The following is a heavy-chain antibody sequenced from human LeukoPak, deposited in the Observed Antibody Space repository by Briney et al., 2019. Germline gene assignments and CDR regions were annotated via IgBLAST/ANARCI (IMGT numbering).Heavy chain of an antibody. CDR3: ARGYCYNSNCYGNFDF. CDR1: GYTFTSYG. Sequence: ASVKVSCKASGYTFTSYGISWVRQAPGQGLEWMGLINPSGSSTSNTQKFQGRVTMTRDTSTSTVYMELSSLRSEDTAVYYCARGYCYNSNCYGNFDFWGQGTLVTVSS. V-gene: IGHV1-46*01. J-gene: IGHJ4*02. CDR2: INPSGSST. D-gene: IGHD2-2*01.